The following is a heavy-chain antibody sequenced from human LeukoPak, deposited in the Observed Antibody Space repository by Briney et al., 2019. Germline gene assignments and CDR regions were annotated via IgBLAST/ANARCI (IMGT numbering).Heavy chain of an antibody. CDR2: ISYDGSNK. V-gene: IGHV3-30-3*01. CDR3: AKDNGYGDYDYYFDY. CDR1: GFTFSSYA. D-gene: IGHD4-17*01. J-gene: IGHJ4*02. Sequence: GGSLRLSCAASGFTFSSYAMHWVRQAPGKGLEWVAVISYDGSNKYYADSVKGRFTISGDNSKKSLYLQMNSLRAEDTALYYCAKDNGYGDYDYYFDYWGQGTLVTVSS.